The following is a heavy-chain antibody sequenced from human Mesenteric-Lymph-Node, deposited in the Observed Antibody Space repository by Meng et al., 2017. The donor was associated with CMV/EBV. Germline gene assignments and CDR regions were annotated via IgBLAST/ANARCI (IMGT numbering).Heavy chain of an antibody. CDR1: GFTFSSHS. CDR2: ISSRSSVI. D-gene: IGHD3-22*01. CDR3: ARALLAYYDETGPTRAYGMDV. J-gene: IGHJ6*02. V-gene: IGHV3-21*01. Sequence: GGSLRLSGAASGFTFSSHSWNWVRQAPGKGLEWVSSISSRSSVIYYADSVKGLFTISRDNAKTSLYLQMNILRVEDTAVYYCARALLAYYDETGPTRAYGMDVWGQGTTVTVSS.